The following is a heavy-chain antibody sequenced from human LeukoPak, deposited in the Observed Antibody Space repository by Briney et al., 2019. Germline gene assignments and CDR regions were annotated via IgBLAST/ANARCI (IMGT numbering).Heavy chain of an antibody. CDR1: GGSISGTSYC. Sequence: SETLSLTCSVSGGSISGTSYCWGWIRQPPGKGPEWIGSHYHTGRIYHNPSLNSRVTILVDTSKNQFSLKLSSVTDADTAVYYCARDGSDNWGLFDNWGRGTLVTVSS. V-gene: IGHV4-39*07. J-gene: IGHJ4*02. D-gene: IGHD1-1*01. CDR2: HYHTGRI. CDR3: ARDGSDNWGLFDN.